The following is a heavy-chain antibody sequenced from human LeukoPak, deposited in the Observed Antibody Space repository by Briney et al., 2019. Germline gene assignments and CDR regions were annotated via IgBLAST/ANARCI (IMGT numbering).Heavy chain of an antibody. CDR2: INHSGST. CDR1: GGSLSGYY. Sequence: SETLSLTCAVYGGSLSGYYWSWIRQPPGKGLEWIGEINHSGSTNYNPSLKSRVTISVDTSKNQFSLKLSSVTAADTAVYYCARGVRYWGQGTLVTVSS. CDR3: ARGVRY. D-gene: IGHD4-17*01. J-gene: IGHJ4*02. V-gene: IGHV4-34*01.